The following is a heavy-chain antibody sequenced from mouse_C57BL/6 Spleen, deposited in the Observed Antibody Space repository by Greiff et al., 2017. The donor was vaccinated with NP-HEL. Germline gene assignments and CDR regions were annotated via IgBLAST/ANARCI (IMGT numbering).Heavy chain of an antibody. D-gene: IGHD6-1*01. CDR3: ARWAPTGYYAMDY. CDR2: IYPRSGNT. J-gene: IGHJ4*01. CDR1: GYTFTSYG. Sequence: QVQLKQSGAELARPGASVKLSCKASGYTFTSYGISWVKQRTGQGLEWIGEIYPRSGNTYYNEKFKGKATLTADKSSSTAYMELRSLTSEDSAVYFCARWAPTGYYAMDYWGQGTSVTVSS. V-gene: IGHV1-81*01.